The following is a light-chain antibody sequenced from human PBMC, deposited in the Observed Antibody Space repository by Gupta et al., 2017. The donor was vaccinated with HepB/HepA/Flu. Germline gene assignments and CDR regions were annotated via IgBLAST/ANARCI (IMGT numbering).Light chain of an antibody. CDR1: QSVLDRSNNKNF. CDR2: WPS. V-gene: IGKV4-1*01. Sequence: DIVMPQSPDSLAASLGQKVTLNCKSSQSVLDRSNNKNFLAWYQQRPRQPPKLLIYWPSTRQSGVPDRFRGSGSGTDFSLTINSLQAEDVAVYYCQQYSTPPFTFGPGTKLEIK. J-gene: IGKJ3*01. CDR3: QQYSTPPFT.